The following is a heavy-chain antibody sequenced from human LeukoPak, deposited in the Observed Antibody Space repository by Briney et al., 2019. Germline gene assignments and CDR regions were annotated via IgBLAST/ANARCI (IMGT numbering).Heavy chain of an antibody. D-gene: IGHD6-19*01. CDR2: ISAQHGQT. J-gene: IGHJ4*02. V-gene: IGHV1-18*01. CDR1: GYSENFYG. CDR3: ARLGGQWLARGQFDY. Sequence: ASVKVSCKTSGYSENFYGITWVRQVAGQGLEWMGWISAQHGQTEYAPNSQDRVTMTTDTYTNTAYMELRSLRSDDTAVYYCARLGGQWLARGQFDYWGQGTLVTVSS.